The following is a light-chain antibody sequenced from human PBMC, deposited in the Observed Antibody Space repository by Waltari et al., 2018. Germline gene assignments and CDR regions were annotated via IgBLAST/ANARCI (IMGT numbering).Light chain of an antibody. CDR2: GPS. CDR3: QQYGSSPLT. Sequence: EIVFTQSPGTLSLSPGERATLSCRASQSVSSNYLAWYQQKPGQAPRLLIYGPSSRATGIPDRFSGSGSGTDFTLTISRLEPEDFAVYYCQQYGSSPLTLGGGTKVEIK. V-gene: IGKV3-20*01. J-gene: IGKJ4*01. CDR1: QSVSSNY.